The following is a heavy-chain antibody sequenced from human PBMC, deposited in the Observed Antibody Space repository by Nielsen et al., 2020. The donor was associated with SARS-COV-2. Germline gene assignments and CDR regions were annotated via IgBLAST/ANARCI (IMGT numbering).Heavy chain of an antibody. Sequence: SETLSLTCAVYGGSFSGYYWSWIRQPPGKGLEWIGEINHSGSTNYNPSLKSRVTISVDTSKNQFSLKLSSVTAADTAVYYCARGKVVGSWGQGTLVTVSS. CDR1: GGSFSGYY. CDR2: INHSGST. J-gene: IGHJ4*02. V-gene: IGHV4-34*01. D-gene: IGHD6-19*01. CDR3: ARGKVVGS.